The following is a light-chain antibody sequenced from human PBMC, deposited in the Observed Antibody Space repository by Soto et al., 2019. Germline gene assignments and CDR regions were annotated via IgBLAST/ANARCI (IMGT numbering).Light chain of an antibody. CDR3: VSYAGSNIWM. J-gene: IGLJ3*02. V-gene: IGLV2-8*01. CDR2: EVS. CDR1: SSDIGAYDY. Sequence: QSALTQPPSAPGSPGQSVTISCTGTSSDIGAYDYVSWYQQHPGKTPKFMIYEVSKRPSGVPDRFSGSKSGNTASLTVSGLQAEDEADYYCVSYAGSNIWMFGGGTKLTVL.